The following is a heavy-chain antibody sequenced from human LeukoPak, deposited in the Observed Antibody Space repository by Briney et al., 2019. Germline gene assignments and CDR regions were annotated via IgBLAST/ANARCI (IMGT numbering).Heavy chain of an antibody. Sequence: ASVTVSCQSSGYIFINYGISWVRQAPGQGLAGMGWISPYNGHTNYAPNLQDRLTITTDTSTSTAYMELRSLRSDDTAVYYCAKTRDTVLNEYWGQGTLVTVSS. V-gene: IGHV1-18*01. CDR2: ISPYNGHT. J-gene: IGHJ4*02. CDR3: AKTRDTVLNEY. CDR1: GYIFINYG.